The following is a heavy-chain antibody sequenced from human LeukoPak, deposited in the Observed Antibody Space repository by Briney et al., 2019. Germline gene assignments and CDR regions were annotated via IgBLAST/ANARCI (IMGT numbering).Heavy chain of an antibody. CDR1: GYTFTSYD. CDR3: ARDVTIVASGTFYGMDV. Sequence: ASVKVSCKASGYTFTSYDINWVRQAPGQGLDWMGWINPDSGGTNYAQKFQGRVTMTRDTSISTAYMELSRLRSDDTAVYYCARDVTIVASGTFYGMDVWGQGTTVTVSS. V-gene: IGHV1-2*02. D-gene: IGHD6-13*01. CDR2: INPDSGGT. J-gene: IGHJ6*02.